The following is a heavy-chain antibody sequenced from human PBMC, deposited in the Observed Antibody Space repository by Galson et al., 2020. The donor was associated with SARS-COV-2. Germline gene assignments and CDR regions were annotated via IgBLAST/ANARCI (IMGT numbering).Heavy chain of an antibody. J-gene: IGHJ2*01. Sequence: SETLSLTCTVSGGSISTTSYFWGRIRQPPGKGLEWIGPIYYSGTTYYNPSLRIRITISVDTSRKPFSLKLNSVTDAGTAVYCCARRGGKLTTQHFDLWGRGTLVTVSS. D-gene: IGHD4-17*01. V-gene: IGHV4-39*01. CDR1: GGSISTTSYF. CDR3: ARRGGKLTTQHFDL. CDR2: IYYSGTT.